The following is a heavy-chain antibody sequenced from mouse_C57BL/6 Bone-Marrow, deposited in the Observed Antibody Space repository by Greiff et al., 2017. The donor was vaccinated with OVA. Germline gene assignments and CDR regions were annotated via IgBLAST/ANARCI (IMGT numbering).Heavy chain of an antibody. CDR2: INPNNGGT. V-gene: IGHV1-26*01. Sequence: VQLQQSGPELVKPGASVKISCKASGYTFTDYYMNWVKQSHGKSLEWIGDINPNNGGTSYNQKFKGKATLTVDKSYSTAYMELRSLTSEVAAVYYCARMGYYGSRSFAYWGQGTLVTVSA. CDR3: ARMGYYGSRSFAY. J-gene: IGHJ3*01. CDR1: GYTFTDYY. D-gene: IGHD1-1*01.